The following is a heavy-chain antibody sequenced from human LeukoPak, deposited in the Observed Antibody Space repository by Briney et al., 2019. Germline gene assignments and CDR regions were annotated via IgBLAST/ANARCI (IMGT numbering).Heavy chain of an antibody. CDR1: GYTFTGYY. Sequence: ASVKVSCKAPGYTFTGYYMHWVRQAPGQGLEWMGWINPNSGGTNYAQKFQGRVTMTRDTSISTAYMELSRLRSDDTAVYYCARRYCSGGSCYAMVEDYWGQGTLVTVSS. CDR3: ARRYCSGGSCYAMVEDY. J-gene: IGHJ4*02. V-gene: IGHV1-2*02. D-gene: IGHD2-15*01. CDR2: INPNSGGT.